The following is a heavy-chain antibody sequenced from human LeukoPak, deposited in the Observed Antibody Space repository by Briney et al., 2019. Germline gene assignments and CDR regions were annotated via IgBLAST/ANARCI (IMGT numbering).Heavy chain of an antibody. CDR1: GFTFSSYW. J-gene: IGHJ4*02. CDR3: ARDFCSSTSCYTRGLDY. CDR2: IKQDGGEK. Sequence: PGGSLRLSCAASGFTFSSYWMSWVRQAPGKGLEWVANIKQDGGEKYYVDSVKGRFTISRDNAKNSLYLQMNSLRAEDTAVYYCARDFCSSTSCYTRGLDYWGQGTLVTVSS. V-gene: IGHV3-7*01. D-gene: IGHD2-2*02.